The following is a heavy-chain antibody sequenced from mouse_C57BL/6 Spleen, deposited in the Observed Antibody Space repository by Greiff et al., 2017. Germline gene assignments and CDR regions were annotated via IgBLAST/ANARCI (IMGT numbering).Heavy chain of an antibody. CDR1: GYAFSSYW. CDR3: ARPAQAYYFDY. CDR2: IYPGDGDT. D-gene: IGHD3-2*02. J-gene: IGHJ2*01. V-gene: IGHV1-80*01. Sequence: VQLQQSGAELVKPGASVKISCKASGYAFSSYWMNWVKQRPGKGLEWIGQIYPGDGDTNYNGKFKGKATLTADKSSSTAYRQLSSLTSEDSAVYFCARPAQAYYFDYWGQGTTLTVSS.